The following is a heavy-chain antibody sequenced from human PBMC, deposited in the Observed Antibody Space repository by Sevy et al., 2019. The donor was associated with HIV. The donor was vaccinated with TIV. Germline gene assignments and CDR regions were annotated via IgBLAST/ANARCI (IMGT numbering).Heavy chain of an antibody. D-gene: IGHD6-19*01. J-gene: IGHJ4*02. CDR2: ISHDGSNK. V-gene: IGHV3-30*18. CDR3: AKDISGASSSWSFDY. CDR1: GFTFSNYG. Sequence: GESLKISCEASGFTFSNYGMHWVRPAPGKGLEWVAIISHDGSNKYYADSVKGRFTISRDNSKHSLYLQMNSLRPEDKGVDYCAKDISGASSSWSFDYWGQGTLVTVSS.